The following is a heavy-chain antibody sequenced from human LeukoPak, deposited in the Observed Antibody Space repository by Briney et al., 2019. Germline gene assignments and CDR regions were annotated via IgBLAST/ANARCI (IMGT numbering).Heavy chain of an antibody. CDR1: GGSFSDYY. Sequence: SETLSLTCAVYGGSFSDYYWSWIRQPPGKGLEWIGEINHSGSTNHNPSLKSRVTISVDTSKNQFSLKLSSVTAADTAVYYFARCPPALVYGFDPWGQGTLVTVSS. D-gene: IGHD3-16*01. V-gene: IGHV4-34*01. CDR2: INHSGST. J-gene: IGHJ5*02. CDR3: ARCPPALVYGFDP.